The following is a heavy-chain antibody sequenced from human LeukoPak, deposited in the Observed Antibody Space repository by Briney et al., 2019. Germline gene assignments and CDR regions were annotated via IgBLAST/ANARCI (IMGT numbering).Heavy chain of an antibody. J-gene: IGHJ3*02. Sequence: SETLSLTCTVSGGSISSSSYYWGWIRQPPGKGLEWIGSIYYSGSTYYNPSLKSRVTISVDTSKYHVALKLSSVTAADTAVYYCARDYYGSGRLAFDIWGQGTMVTVSS. CDR2: IYYSGST. V-gene: IGHV4-39*02. CDR1: GGSISSSSYY. D-gene: IGHD3-10*01. CDR3: ARDYYGSGRLAFDI.